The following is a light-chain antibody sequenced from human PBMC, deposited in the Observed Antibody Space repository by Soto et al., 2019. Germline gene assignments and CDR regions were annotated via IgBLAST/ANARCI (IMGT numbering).Light chain of an antibody. CDR1: QSISSY. V-gene: IGKV1-39*01. CDR3: QQSYRNPLT. J-gene: IGKJ4*01. CDR2: AAS. Sequence: DIQMTQSPSSLSASAGDRVIMTCRASQSISSYLNWYQQKPGGAPDLLIYAASSLQSGVPSRFSGSGSGTDFTLTISSLQPEDFATYYCQQSYRNPLTFGGGTKVDIK.